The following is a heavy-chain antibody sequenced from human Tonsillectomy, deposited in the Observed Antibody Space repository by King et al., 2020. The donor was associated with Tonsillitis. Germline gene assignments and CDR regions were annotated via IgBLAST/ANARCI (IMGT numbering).Heavy chain of an antibody. V-gene: IGHV3-23*04. J-gene: IGHJ4*02. CDR3: AKDYSGSYY. CDR1: GFTFTTSA. D-gene: IGHD1-26*01. Sequence: VQLVESGGGLVQPGGSLRLSCAASGFTFTTSAMRWVRQAPGKGLEWVSAISGSGGSTYYTDSVKGRFTISRDNSKNTLYLQMDSLRAADTAVYYCAKDYSGSYYWGQGTLVTVSS. CDR2: ISGSGGST.